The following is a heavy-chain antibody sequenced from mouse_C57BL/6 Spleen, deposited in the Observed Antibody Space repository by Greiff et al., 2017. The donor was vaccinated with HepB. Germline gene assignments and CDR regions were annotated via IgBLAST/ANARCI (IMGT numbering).Heavy chain of an antibody. D-gene: IGHD2-4*01. CDR1: GYTFTSYW. CDR3: ARLWDDYEMTCLDY. V-gene: IGHV1-55*01. CDR2: IYPGSGST. J-gene: IGHJ2*01. Sequence: QVQLQQPGAELVKPGASVKMSCKASGYTFTSYWITWVKQRPGQGLEWIGDIYPGSGSTNYNEKFKSKATLTVDTSSSTAYMQRSSLTSEDSAVYYCARLWDDYEMTCLDYWGQGTTLTVAS.